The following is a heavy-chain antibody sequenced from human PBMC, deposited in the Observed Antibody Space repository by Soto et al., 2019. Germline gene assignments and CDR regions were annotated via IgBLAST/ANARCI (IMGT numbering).Heavy chain of an antibody. CDR3: AKLVGPAARRSSMDV. CDR1: GGTFTSYA. Sequence: QVQLVQSGAEVKEPGSSVKVSCKASGGTFTSYAVSWVRQAPGQGLEWMGVSIPIFGTANYARKFQGRVTITADKSTSTAYMELSSLRSEDMAVYYCAKLVGPAARRSSMDVWGQGTTVTVSS. V-gene: IGHV1-69*06. J-gene: IGHJ6*02. CDR2: SIPIFGTA. D-gene: IGHD2-2*01.